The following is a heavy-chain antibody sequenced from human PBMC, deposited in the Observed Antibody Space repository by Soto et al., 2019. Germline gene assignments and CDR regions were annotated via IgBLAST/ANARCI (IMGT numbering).Heavy chain of an antibody. CDR1: GGSISSGGYY. V-gene: IGHV4-31*03. CDR2: IYYSGST. CDR3: ARSTTTPDY. Sequence: SETLSLTCTVSGGSISSGGYYWSWIRQHPGKVLEWIGYIYYSGSTYYNPSLKSRVTIXXXXSXNXFXLXXXSVTAADTAVYYCARSTTTPDYWGQGTLVTVSS. J-gene: IGHJ4*02.